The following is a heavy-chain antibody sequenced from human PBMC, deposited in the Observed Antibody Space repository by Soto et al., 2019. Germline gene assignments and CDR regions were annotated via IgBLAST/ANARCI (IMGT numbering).Heavy chain of an antibody. V-gene: IGHV3-73*01. D-gene: IGHD2-21*02. CDR3: TRPESGAYGCGDCYLYSWFVP. CDR1: GFSFSGSA. Sequence: GGSLRLSCAASGFSFSGSAMHWVRQAPGKGLEWVGRIRSKANSYATRYAASVKGRFTISRDDSKNTTYLQMNSLNAEDTAVYYCTRPESGAYGCGDCYLYSWFVPWGPGTLVTVSS. CDR2: IRSKANSYAT. J-gene: IGHJ5*02.